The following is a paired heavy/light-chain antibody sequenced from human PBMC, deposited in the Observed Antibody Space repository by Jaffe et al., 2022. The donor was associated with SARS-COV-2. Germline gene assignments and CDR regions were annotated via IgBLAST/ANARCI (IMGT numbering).Light chain of an antibody. Sequence: QAGLTQPPSVSKGLRQTATLTCTGNSNDVGNQGAAWLQQHQGHPPRLLSYRNNNRPSGVSERFSASRSGNTASLTVTGLQPEDEADYYCSAWDSSLRAFVFGGGTKLTVL. CDR3: SAWDSSLRAFV. CDR2: RNN. V-gene: IGLV10-54*04. CDR1: SNDVGNQG. J-gene: IGLJ2*01.
Heavy chain of an antibody. CDR1: GFSLSTSGVG. Sequence: QITLKESGPTLVKPTQTLTLTCTFSGFSLSTSGVGVGWIRQPPGKALEWLALVYWNDEKRHSPSLRSRLTITKDTSENRVVLTMTNMDSVDTATYYCAHSYDLLAGTSYFGYWGQGALVIVSS. D-gene: IGHD3-9*01. V-gene: IGHV2-5*01. CDR2: VYWNDEK. J-gene: IGHJ4*02. CDR3: AHSYDLLAGTSYFGY.